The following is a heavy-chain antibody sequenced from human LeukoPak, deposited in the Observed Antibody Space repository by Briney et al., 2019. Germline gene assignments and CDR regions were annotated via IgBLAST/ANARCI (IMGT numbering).Heavy chain of an antibody. CDR1: GFTFSDYY. V-gene: IGHV3-11*01. CDR2: ISSSGSTI. CDR3: ARDPDFYGSGSYYEVNWFDP. Sequence: PGGSLRLSCAASGFTFSDYYMSWIRQAPGKGLEWVSYISSSGSTIYYADSVKGRFTISRDNAKNSLYLQMNSLRAEDTAVYYCARDPDFYGSGSYYEVNWFDPWGQGTLVTVSS. D-gene: IGHD3-10*01. J-gene: IGHJ5*02.